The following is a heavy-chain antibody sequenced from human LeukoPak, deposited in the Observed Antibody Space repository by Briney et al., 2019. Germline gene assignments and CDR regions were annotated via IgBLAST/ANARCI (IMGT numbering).Heavy chain of an antibody. V-gene: IGHV4-39*01. Sequence: PSETLSLTCTVSGGSISSSTDYWGWIRQPPGKGLEWIGSMYYSGSTSYNPSLKSRVTISVDTSKNQFSLKLSSVTAADTAVYYCARLLIYYFDYWGQGTLVTVSS. D-gene: IGHD2/OR15-2a*01. J-gene: IGHJ4*02. CDR2: MYYSGST. CDR3: ARLLIYYFDY. CDR1: GGSISSSTDY.